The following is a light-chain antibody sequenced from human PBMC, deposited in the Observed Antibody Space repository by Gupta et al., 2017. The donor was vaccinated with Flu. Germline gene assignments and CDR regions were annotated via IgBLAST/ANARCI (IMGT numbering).Light chain of an antibody. CDR3: QQRSNWPLT. CDR2: DAS. CDR1: QSVSSY. V-gene: IGKV3-11*01. Sequence: PAPLSLSPGERTTLSCRASQSVSSYFAWYQQKPGQAPRLLIYDASNRATAIPARFSGSGSGTDFTLTISIREPEDFAVYYCQQRSNWPLTFGGGTKVEIK. J-gene: IGKJ4*01.